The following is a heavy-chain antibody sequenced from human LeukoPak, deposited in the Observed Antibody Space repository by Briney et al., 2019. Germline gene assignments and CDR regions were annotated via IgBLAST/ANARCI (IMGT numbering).Heavy chain of an antibody. V-gene: IGHV4-34*01. CDR2: INHSGST. CDR1: GGSFSGYY. J-gene: IGHJ6*04. CDR3: ARGGGPRYCSSTSCYARGNYYYYYGMDV. Sequence: SETLSLTCAVYGGSFSGYYWSWIRQPPGEGLEWIGEINHSGSTNYNPSLKSRVTISVDTSKNQFSLKLSSVTAADTAVYYCARGGGPRYCSSTSCYARGNYYYYYGMDVWGKGTTVTVSS. D-gene: IGHD2-2*01.